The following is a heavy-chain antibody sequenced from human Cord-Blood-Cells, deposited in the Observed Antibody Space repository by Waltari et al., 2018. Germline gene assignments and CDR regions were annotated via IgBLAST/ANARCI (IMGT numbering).Heavy chain of an antibody. D-gene: IGHD6-13*01. Sequence: QVQLVQSGAEVKKPGASVKVSCKASGYTFTSYYMHWVRQAPGQGIEWMGRINPSGGSTSYAQKSQGRVTMTRDTSTSTVYMELSSLRSEATAVYYCARLHPIAAAGRRGFDYWGQGTLVTVSS. V-gene: IGHV1-46*01. CDR1: GYTFTSYY. J-gene: IGHJ4*02. CDR3: ARLHPIAAAGRRGFDY. CDR2: INPSGGST.